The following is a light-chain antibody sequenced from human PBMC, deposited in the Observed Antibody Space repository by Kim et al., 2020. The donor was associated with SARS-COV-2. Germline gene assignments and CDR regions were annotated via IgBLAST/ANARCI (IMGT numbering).Light chain of an antibody. J-gene: IGKJ1*01. Sequence: SPGKRPPHTCRASRSVSSSYLAWYQQKPGQAPRLLIYGASSRATGIPDRFSGSGSGTDFTLTISRLEPEDFAVYYCQQYGSSPRTFGQGTKVDIK. CDR2: GAS. CDR1: RSVSSSY. V-gene: IGKV3-20*01. CDR3: QQYGSSPRT.